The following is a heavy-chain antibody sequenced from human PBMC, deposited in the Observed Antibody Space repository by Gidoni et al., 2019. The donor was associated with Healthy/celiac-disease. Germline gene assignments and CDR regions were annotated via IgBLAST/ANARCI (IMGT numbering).Heavy chain of an antibody. CDR3: ARRDRSLGSGSSYGMDV. CDR1: AGSLRSRSYY. CDR2: IYYCGST. J-gene: IGHJ6*02. V-gene: IGHV4-39*01. Sequence: HLQLQESGPGLVQPSETLSLTCTVSAGSLRSRSYYCGWIRQPPGKGLAWIGSIYYCGSTYYNPSLKSRVTISVDTSKNQFSLKLSSVTAADTAVYYCARRDRSLGSGSSYGMDVWGQGTTVTVSS. D-gene: IGHD3-10*01.